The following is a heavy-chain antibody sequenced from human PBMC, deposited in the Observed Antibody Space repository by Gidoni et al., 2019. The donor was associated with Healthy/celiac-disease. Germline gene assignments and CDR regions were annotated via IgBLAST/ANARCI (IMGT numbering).Heavy chain of an antibody. D-gene: IGHD3-10*01. CDR3: ARFRASSGSFYGMDV. CDR1: GGSISRYY. V-gene: IGHV4-59*01. CDR2: IYYSGST. J-gene: IGHJ6*02. Sequence: QVQLQESGPGLVKPSETLSLTCTGSGGSISRYYWSWIRQPPGKGLEWFGYIYYSGSTNYNPSLKSRVTISVDTSKNQFSLKLSSVTAADTAVYYCARFRASSGSFYGMDVWGQGTTVTVSS.